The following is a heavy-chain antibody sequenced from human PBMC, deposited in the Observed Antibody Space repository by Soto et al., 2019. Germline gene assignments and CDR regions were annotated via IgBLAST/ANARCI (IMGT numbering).Heavy chain of an antibody. D-gene: IGHD6-19*01. Sequence: SETLSLTCTVSGGSISSGDYYWSWIRQPPGKGLEWIGYIYYSGSTYYNPSLKSRVTISVDTSKNQFSLKLSSVTAADTAVYYCVTSGAVAAPYYFDYWGQGTLVTVSS. CDR1: GGSISSGDYY. J-gene: IGHJ4*02. V-gene: IGHV4-30-4*01. CDR2: IYYSGST. CDR3: VTSGAVAAPYYFDY.